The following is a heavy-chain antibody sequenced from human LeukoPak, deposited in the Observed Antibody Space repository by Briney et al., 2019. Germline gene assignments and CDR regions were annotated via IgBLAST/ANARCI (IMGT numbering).Heavy chain of an antibody. D-gene: IGHD5-18*01. J-gene: IGHJ4*02. CDR3: AKQRGYSFGSFDY. CDR1: GFSFDDYG. V-gene: IGHV3-20*04. Sequence: GGSLRLSCAASGFSFDDYGMSWVRQAPGKGLEWVSGIIWNGGKTDYADSVKGRFTISRDNAKSSLYLQVNSLRVEDAALYYCAKQRGYSFGSFDYWGQGTLVTVSS. CDR2: IIWNGGKT.